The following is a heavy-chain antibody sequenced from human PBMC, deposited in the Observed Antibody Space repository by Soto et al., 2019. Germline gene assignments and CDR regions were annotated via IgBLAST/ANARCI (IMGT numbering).Heavy chain of an antibody. CDR2: IYYSGST. CDR3: ARAAADYYYYGMDV. V-gene: IGHV4-30-4*01. D-gene: IGHD6-13*01. CDR1: VGSISSGDYY. Sequence: LSLTCTVSVGSISSGDYYWSWIRQLPGKGLEWIGYIYYSGSTYYNPSLKSRVTISVDTSKNQFSLKLSSVTAADTAVYYCARAAADYYYYGMDVWGQGTTVTVSS. J-gene: IGHJ6*02.